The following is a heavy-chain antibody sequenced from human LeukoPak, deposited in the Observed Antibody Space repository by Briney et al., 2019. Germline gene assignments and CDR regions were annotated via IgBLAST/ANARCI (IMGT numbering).Heavy chain of an antibody. D-gene: IGHD3-10*01. J-gene: IGHJ6*02. CDR1: GRSISIYH. Sequence: KRSETLSLPCSVSGRSISIYHWRWLRQPAGKAVVGIGRIHSSGSTNYNPSLQSPVTVSVDTSKNQFSLKLSSVTAADTAVYYCARDMKVQGVIILYGTDVWGQGTTVTVSS. V-gene: IGHV4-4*07. CDR2: IHSSGST. CDR3: ARDMKVQGVIILYGTDV.